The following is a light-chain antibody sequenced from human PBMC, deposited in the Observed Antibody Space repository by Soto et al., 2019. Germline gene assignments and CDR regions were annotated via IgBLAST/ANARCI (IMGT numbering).Light chain of an antibody. J-gene: IGKJ1*01. CDR2: AAS. V-gene: IGKV1-39*01. CDR3: QQSYSTPPIT. CDR1: QSISSY. Sequence: DIQMTQSPSSLSASVGDRFTITCRASQSISSYLNWYQQKPGKAPKLLIYAASSLQSGVPSRFSGSGSGTDFTLTISSLQPEDFATYYCQQSYSTPPITFGQGTKVDI.